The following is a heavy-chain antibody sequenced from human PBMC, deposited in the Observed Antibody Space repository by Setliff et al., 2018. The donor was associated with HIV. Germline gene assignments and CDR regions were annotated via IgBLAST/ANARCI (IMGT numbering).Heavy chain of an antibody. CDR1: GYSFPTYW. V-gene: IGHV5-51*01. Sequence: PGESLKISCKGSGYSFPTYWIAWVRQMPGKGLEWMGVIYPDESDSRYSPSFRGHVTISADKSISTAYLQWSSLKASDTAMYYCARHPYSEEYYFDYWGQGTLVTVSS. CDR3: ARHPYSEEYYFDY. J-gene: IGHJ4*02. CDR2: IYPDESDS. D-gene: IGHD4-4*01.